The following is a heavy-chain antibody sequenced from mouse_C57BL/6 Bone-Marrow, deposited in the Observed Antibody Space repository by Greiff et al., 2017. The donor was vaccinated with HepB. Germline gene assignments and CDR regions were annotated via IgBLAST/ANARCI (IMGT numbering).Heavy chain of an antibody. CDR2: ISSGGSYT. CDR3: ASGSSAFYAMDY. J-gene: IGHJ4*01. D-gene: IGHD1-1*01. CDR1: GFTFSSYG. Sequence: EVKLVESGGELVKPGGSLKLSCAASGFTFSSYGMSWVRQTPDKRLEWVGTISSGGSYTYYPDSVKGRFTISTDNAKNTPYLQMSSLKSEDTAMYYCASGSSAFYAMDYWDQGTSVTVSS. V-gene: IGHV5-6*02.